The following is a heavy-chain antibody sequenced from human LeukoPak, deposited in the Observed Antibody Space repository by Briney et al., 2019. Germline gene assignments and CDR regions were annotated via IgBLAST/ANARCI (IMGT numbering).Heavy chain of an antibody. CDR2: IKQDGSEK. J-gene: IGHJ4*02. CDR1: GFTFSSYW. D-gene: IGHD2-15*01. CDR3: ARTPVGWYYFDY. Sequence: GGSLRLSCAASGFTFSSYWMSWVRQAPGKGLEWVANIKQDGSEKYYVDSVKGRFTITRDNAKNSLYLQMNSLRAEDTAVYYCARTPVGWYYFDYWSQGTLVTVSS. V-gene: IGHV3-7*01.